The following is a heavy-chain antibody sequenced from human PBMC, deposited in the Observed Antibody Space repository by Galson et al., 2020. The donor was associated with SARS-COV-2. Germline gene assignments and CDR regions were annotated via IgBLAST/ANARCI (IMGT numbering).Heavy chain of an antibody. CDR3: ARARGSGYDWGSSKPAYFDF. V-gene: IGHV1-18*01. D-gene: IGHD5-12*01. Sequence: ASVKVSCKTSGYTFTSYDISWVRQAPGQGLEWMGWISVYNGKTNYAQKVQGRVTMTTDTSTGTAYMELRSLRSDDTAIYYCARARGSGYDWGSSKPAYFDFWGQGTLVTVSS. CDR1: GYTFTSYD. CDR2: ISVYNGKT. J-gene: IGHJ4*02.